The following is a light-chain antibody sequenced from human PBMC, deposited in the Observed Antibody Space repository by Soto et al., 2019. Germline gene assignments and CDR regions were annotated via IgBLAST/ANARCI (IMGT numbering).Light chain of an antibody. Sequence: QSVLTQPASVSGSLGQSIPISCTGSSSDIGGHEYVSWYQQHPGAAPKLLIFEVSRRPSGVSSRFSGSKSGNTASLTISGLQAEDQVDYYCSSYSSGSVLYVFGTGTKVTVL. CDR3: SSYSSGSVLYV. CDR2: EVS. J-gene: IGLJ1*01. V-gene: IGLV2-14*03. CDR1: SSDIGGHEY.